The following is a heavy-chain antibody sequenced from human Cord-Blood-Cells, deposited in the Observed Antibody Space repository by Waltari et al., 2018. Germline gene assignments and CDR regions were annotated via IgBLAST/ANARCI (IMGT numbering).Heavy chain of an antibody. CDR3: ARGYYYYDSSGYYY. CDR1: GFTFSDHY. D-gene: IGHD3-22*01. J-gene: IGHJ4*02. CDR2: TRNKSNSYPT. Sequence: EVQLVESGGGLVQPGGSLRLSCAASGFTFSDHYMDWVRQAPGKGLEWVGRTRNKSNSYPTEYAASVKGRFTISRDDSKNSLYLQMNSLKTEDTAVYYCARGYYYYDSSGYYYWGQGTLVTVSS. V-gene: IGHV3-72*01.